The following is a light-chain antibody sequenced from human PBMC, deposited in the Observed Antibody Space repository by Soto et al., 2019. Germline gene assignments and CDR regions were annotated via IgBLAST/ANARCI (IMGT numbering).Light chain of an antibody. J-gene: IGKJ3*01. CDR3: QQYGPAFT. CDR2: GAS. CDR1: QSVSSSY. V-gene: IGKV3-20*01. Sequence: EIVLTQSPGTLSLSPGERATLSCRASQSVSSSYLAWYQQKPGQAPRLLIYGASSRATGIPDRFSGSGSGTDFTLTISRLEPEDFAVYYCQQYGPAFTFGPGTKVDIK.